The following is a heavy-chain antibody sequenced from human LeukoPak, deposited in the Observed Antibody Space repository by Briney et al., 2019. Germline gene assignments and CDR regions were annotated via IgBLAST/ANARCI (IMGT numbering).Heavy chain of an antibody. CDR2: ISGSGGST. CDR3: TKGTIWLPFDY. CDR1: GFTFSNYA. D-gene: IGHD5-18*01. Sequence: GGSLRLSCAASGFTFSNYAMSWPRQAPGKGLEWVSAISGSGGSTYYADSVKGRFTISRDNSKNTLYLQMNSLRAEDTAVYYCTKGTIWLPFDYWGQGTLVTVSS. V-gene: IGHV3-23*01. J-gene: IGHJ4*02.